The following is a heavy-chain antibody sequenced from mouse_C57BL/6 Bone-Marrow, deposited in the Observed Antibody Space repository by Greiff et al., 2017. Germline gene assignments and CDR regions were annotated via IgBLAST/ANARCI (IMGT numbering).Heavy chain of an antibody. CDR1: GYAFSSSW. J-gene: IGHJ1*03. CDR2: IYPGDGDT. V-gene: IGHV1-82*01. CDR3: ANYYGSRGYFDV. D-gene: IGHD1-1*01. Sequence: QVQLQQSGPELVKPGASVKISCKASGYAFSSSWMNWVKQRPGKGLEWIGRIYPGDGDTNYNGKFKGKATLTADKSSSTAYMQLSSLTSEDSAVYFCANYYGSRGYFDVWGTGTTVTVSS.